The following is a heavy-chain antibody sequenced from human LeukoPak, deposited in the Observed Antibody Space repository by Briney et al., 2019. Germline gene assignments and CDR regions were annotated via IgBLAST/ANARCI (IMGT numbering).Heavy chain of an antibody. V-gene: IGHV3-15*01. J-gene: IGHJ4*02. D-gene: IGHD5-12*01. CDR2: ISAGGTE. Sequence: GGSLRLSCAASGFTFSSYWMHWVRQAPGKGLEWVARISAGGTENYATPVKARFTVSRDNSKSTVYLQMNSLTTEDTAVYYCTTAPTTNWLPYFDYWGQGTVVTVSS. CDR1: GFTFSSYW. CDR3: TTAPTTNWLPYFDY.